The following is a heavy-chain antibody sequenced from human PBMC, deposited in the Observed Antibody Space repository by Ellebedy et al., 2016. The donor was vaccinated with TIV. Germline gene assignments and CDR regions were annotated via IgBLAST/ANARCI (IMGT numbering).Heavy chain of an antibody. CDR1: GYSFTSHW. Sequence: GESLKISCKGSGYSFTSHWIGWVRQMPEKGLEWMGIIYPGESDTRYSPSFQGQVTISVDKSIRTAYLQWSSLKASDTAMYYCARLPMISGGSLREWYFDYWGQGTLVTVSS. J-gene: IGHJ4*02. V-gene: IGHV5-51*01. CDR2: IYPGESDT. CDR3: ARLPMISGGSLREWYFDY. D-gene: IGHD2-15*01.